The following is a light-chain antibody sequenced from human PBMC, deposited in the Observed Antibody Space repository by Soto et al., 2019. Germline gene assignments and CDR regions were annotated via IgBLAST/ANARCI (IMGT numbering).Light chain of an antibody. CDR3: RVPAKLLGA. Sequence: QTAKSLSASFGDRDTIKYLASNGSRYDLGWYQQKPGKAPKLLIYAAFSIQSGIPSRFSVSGSGTHTTLVFGIVKPEDFVIYYRRVPAKLLGAFAGGTKVDIK. J-gene: IGKJ4*02. CDR2: AAF. CDR1: NGSRYD. V-gene: IGKV1-6*01.